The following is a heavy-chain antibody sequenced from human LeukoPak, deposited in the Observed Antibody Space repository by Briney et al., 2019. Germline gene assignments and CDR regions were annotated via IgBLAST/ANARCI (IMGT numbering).Heavy chain of an antibody. Sequence: SQTLSLTCAVSGGSISSGGYSWSWIRQPPGKGLEWIGYIYHSGSTYYNPSLKSRVTISVDRSKNQFSLKLSSVTAADTAVHYCARADPTMIDYWGQGTLVTVSS. CDR2: IYHSGST. CDR3: ARADPTMIDY. V-gene: IGHV4-30-2*01. CDR1: GGSISSGGYS. D-gene: IGHD3-22*01. J-gene: IGHJ4*02.